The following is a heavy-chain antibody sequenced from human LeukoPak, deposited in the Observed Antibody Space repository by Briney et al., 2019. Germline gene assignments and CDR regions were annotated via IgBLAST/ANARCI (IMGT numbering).Heavy chain of an antibody. Sequence: PGGSLRLSCAASGFTVNTNYMSWVRQAPGKGLEWVSIMHSVGTTYYADSVKGRFTFSRDNSKNILYLQMNNLRAEDTAVYYCARDGSSGRGYYYYYGMDVWGEGTTVTVSS. CDR1: GFTVNTNY. CDR3: ARDGSSGRGYYYYYGMDV. V-gene: IGHV3-53*01. CDR2: MHSVGTT. J-gene: IGHJ6*04. D-gene: IGHD1-26*01.